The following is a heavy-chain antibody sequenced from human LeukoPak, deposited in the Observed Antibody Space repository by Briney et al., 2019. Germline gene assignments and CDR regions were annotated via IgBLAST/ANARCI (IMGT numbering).Heavy chain of an antibody. V-gene: IGHV3-48*03. J-gene: IGHJ3*02. Sequence: LSGGSLRLSCAVSGFTFSSSEMNWVRQAPGKGLEWVSYIRSSGSTIYYAESVKGRYTISRDNATNSLYLQMNSLRAEDTAVYYWARVLRCSGGSCYSGGAFDIWGQGTMVTVSS. D-gene: IGHD2-15*01. CDR3: ARVLRCSGGSCYSGGAFDI. CDR1: GFTFSSSE. CDR2: IRSSGSTI.